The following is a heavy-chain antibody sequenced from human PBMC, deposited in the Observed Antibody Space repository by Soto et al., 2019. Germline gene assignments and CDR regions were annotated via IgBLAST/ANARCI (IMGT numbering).Heavy chain of an antibody. J-gene: IGHJ4*02. D-gene: IGHD3-3*01. CDR2: INAGNGNT. Sequence: GGSVKVSCKASGYTFTSYAMHWVRQAPGQRLEWMGWINAGNGNTKYSQKFQGRVTITRDTSASTAYMELSSLRSEDTAVYYCARDGYDFWSGYYTGLFDYWGQGTLVTVS. V-gene: IGHV1-3*01. CDR1: GYTFTSYA. CDR3: ARDGYDFWSGYYTGLFDY.